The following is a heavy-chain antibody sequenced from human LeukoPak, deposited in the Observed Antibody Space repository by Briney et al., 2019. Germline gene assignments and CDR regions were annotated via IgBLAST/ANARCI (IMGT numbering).Heavy chain of an antibody. CDR3: ARGIVVVVAATRDFDY. J-gene: IGHJ4*02. Sequence: PGGSLRLSCAASGFTFSSYAMSWVRQAPGKGLEWVSAISGSGGSTYYADSVKGRFTISRDNAKNSLYLQMNSLRAEDTAVYYCARGIVVVVAATRDFDYWGQGTLVTVSS. CDR1: GFTFSSYA. V-gene: IGHV3-23*01. D-gene: IGHD2-15*01. CDR2: ISGSGGST.